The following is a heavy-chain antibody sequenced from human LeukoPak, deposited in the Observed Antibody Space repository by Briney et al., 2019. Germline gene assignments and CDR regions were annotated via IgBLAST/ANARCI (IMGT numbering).Heavy chain of an antibody. CDR3: ARDTGYGDKEGPRYFQH. CDR2: ISYDGSNK. J-gene: IGHJ1*01. Sequence: PGRSLRLSCAASGFTFSSYAMHWVRQAPGKGLEWVAVISYDGSNKYYADSVKGRFTISRDNSKNTLYLQMNSLRAEDTAVYYCARDTGYGDKEGPRYFQHWGQGTLVTVSS. CDR1: GFTFSSYA. D-gene: IGHD4-23*01. V-gene: IGHV3-30-3*01.